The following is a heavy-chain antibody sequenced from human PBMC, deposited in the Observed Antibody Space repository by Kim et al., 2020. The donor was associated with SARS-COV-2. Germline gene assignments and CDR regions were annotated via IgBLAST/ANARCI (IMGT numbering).Heavy chain of an antibody. J-gene: IGHJ4*02. CDR1: GGSISSSSYY. Sequence: SETLSLTCTVSGGSISSSSYYWGWIRQPPGKGLEWIGSIYYSGSTYYNPSLKSRVTISVDTSKNQFSLNLTSVTAADTAVYYCARHGHIGGAAMVLGWGQGSLITVSS. CDR2: IYYSGST. CDR3: ARHGHIGGAAMVLG. D-gene: IGHD5-18*01. V-gene: IGHV4-39*01.